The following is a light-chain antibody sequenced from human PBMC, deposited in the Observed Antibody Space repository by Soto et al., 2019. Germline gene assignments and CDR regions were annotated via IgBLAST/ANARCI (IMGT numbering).Light chain of an antibody. CDR2: RNN. Sequence: QSVRTQPPSASRTPGQRVTISCSGSSSNIGSYYVYWYQQLPGTAPKLLIYRNNQRPSGVPDRFSGSKSGTSASLAISGLRSEDEADYYCAAWDDSLSGVVFGGGTKVTVL. V-gene: IGLV1-47*01. CDR3: AAWDDSLSGVV. J-gene: IGLJ2*01. CDR1: SSNIGSYY.